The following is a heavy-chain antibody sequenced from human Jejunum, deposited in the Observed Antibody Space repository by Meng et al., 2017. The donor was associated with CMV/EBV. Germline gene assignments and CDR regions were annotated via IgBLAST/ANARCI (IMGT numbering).Heavy chain of an antibody. CDR1: GFSFSDYY. V-gene: IGHV3-11*05. CDR3: TRDPRACDY. J-gene: IGHJ4*02. Sequence: QGQGLEAGGGLVEPGGSLRPSCKASGFSFSDYYMTWIRHTPGKGPEWLAYISGSSTVTNYADSVKGRFTISRDNVNNLLYLQMNSLRADDTAVYYCTRDPRACDYWGQGTLVTVSS. CDR2: ISGSSTVT.